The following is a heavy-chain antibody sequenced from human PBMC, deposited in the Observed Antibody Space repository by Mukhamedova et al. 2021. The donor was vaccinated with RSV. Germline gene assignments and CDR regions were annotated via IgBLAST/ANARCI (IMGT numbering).Heavy chain of an antibody. D-gene: IGHD2-2*01. Sequence: YVDSVKGRFTISRDNAKNSVYLQMNSLRAEDTAVYYCARSCLDWWGQGILVTVSS. V-gene: IGHV3-7*04. CDR3: ARSCLDW. J-gene: IGHJ4*02.